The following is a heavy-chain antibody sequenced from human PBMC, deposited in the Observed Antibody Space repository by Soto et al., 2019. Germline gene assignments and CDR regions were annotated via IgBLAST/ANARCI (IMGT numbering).Heavy chain of an antibody. CDR3: ARDSSSWNFDF. CDR1: GFTFSSFS. Sequence: EVQLVESGGGLVQPGGSLRLSCAASGFTFSSFSMNWVRQAPGKGLEWLSYITSSSITIYYADSVKGRFTISRDNAKNSLYLRMNSLRDEDTAVYYCARDSSSWNFDFWGQGALVTVSS. V-gene: IGHV3-48*02. J-gene: IGHJ4*02. CDR2: ITSSSITI. D-gene: IGHD6-13*01.